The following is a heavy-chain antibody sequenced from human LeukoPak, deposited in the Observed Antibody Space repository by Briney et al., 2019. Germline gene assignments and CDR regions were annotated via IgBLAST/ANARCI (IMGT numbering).Heavy chain of an antibody. CDR2: IWYGGSNK. CDR1: GFTFSSYG. V-gene: IGHV3-33*06. CDR3: AKEVDRRVFYGMDV. Sequence: PGGSLRLSCAASGFTFSSYGMHWVRQAPGKGLEWVAVIWYGGSNKYYADSVKGRFTISRDNSKNTLYLQMNSLRAEDTAVYYCAKEVDRRVFYGMDVWGQGTTVTVSS. J-gene: IGHJ6*02. D-gene: IGHD1-14*01.